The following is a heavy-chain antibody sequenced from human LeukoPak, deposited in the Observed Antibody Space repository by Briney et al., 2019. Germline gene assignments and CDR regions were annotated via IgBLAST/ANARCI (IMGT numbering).Heavy chain of an antibody. CDR1: GFTFDDYA. V-gene: IGHV3-9*01. D-gene: IGHD1-26*01. J-gene: IGHJ4*02. CDR2: ISWNSGSI. CDR3: AKGFLEWELLVGFDY. Sequence: QPGGSLRLSCAASGFTFDDYAMHWVRQAPGKGLEWASGISWNSGSIGYADSVKGRFTISRDNAKNSLYLQMNSLRVEDTALYYCAKGFLEWELLVGFDYWGQGTLVTVSS.